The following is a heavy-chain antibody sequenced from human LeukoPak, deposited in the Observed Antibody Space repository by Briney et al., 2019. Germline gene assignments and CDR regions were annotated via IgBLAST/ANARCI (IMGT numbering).Heavy chain of an antibody. Sequence: GGSLRLSCAASGFTFSNYAMTWVRQAPGKGLEWVSAITGTGGSTYYADSLKGRFTISRDNSKNTLYLQMNSLRAEDTAVYYCAKGSLYHDILTGYYTDSYYFGYWGQGTLVTVSS. J-gene: IGHJ4*02. CDR3: AKGSLYHDILTGYYTDSYYFGY. V-gene: IGHV3-23*01. CDR2: ITGTGGST. CDR1: GFTFSNYA. D-gene: IGHD3-9*01.